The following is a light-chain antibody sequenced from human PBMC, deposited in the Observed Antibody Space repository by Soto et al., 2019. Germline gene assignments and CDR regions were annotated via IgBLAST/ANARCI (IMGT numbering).Light chain of an antibody. CDR1: QSVTSSF. J-gene: IGKJ4*01. CDR2: DAS. Sequence: EIVLTQSPGTLSLSPGERATLSCRASQSVTSSFLALYQQKPGQAPRLLIYDASSRATGTPDRCSGGGSGTDFTLTISILEPEDFAVYYCQQFSSYPLTFGGGTKVDIK. V-gene: IGKV3-20*01. CDR3: QQFSSYPLT.